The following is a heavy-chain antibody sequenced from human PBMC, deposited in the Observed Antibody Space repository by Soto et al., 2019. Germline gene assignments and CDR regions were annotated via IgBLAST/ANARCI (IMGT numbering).Heavy chain of an antibody. CDR2: INPNSGGT. V-gene: IGHV1-2*04. Sequence: QVQLVQSGAEVKKPGASVKVSCKASGYTFTGYYMHWVRQAPGQGLEWMGWINPNSGGTNYAQKCQGWVTMTRDTSISTAYMELSRLRSDDTSVYYCARGGYSSDAFDIWGQGTMVTVSS. CDR3: ARGGYSSDAFDI. D-gene: IGHD5-18*01. CDR1: GYTFTGYY. J-gene: IGHJ3*02.